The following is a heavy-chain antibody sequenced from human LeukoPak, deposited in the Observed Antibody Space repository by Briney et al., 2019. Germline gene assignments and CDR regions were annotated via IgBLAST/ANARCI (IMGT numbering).Heavy chain of an antibody. CDR1: GASVTTYY. CDR3: ARGGFRPET. CDR2: IYYSWST. J-gene: IGHJ5*02. Sequence: SETLSLTRTVSGASVTTYYWSWVRQPPGKGLEYIGYIYYSWSTSYNPSLKSRVTMSVDTSKNQVSLSLNSVTAADTAVYYCARGGFRPETWGQGTLVTVSS. D-gene: IGHD5-12*01. V-gene: IGHV4-59*02.